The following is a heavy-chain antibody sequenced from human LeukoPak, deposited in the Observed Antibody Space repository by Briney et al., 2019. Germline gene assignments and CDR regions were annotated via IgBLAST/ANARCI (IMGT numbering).Heavy chain of an antibody. CDR2: INPNTGAT. J-gene: IGHJ4*02. CDR1: GYTFTGYY. Sequence: GASVKVSCKASGYTFTGYYMHWVRQAPGQGLERMGWINPNTGATNYAQKFQGRVTMTTDTSISTAYMELGRLRSDDTAVYYCVTLLSNAAFDYWGQGTLVTVSS. CDR3: VTLLSNAAFDY. D-gene: IGHD2-15*01. V-gene: IGHV1-2*02.